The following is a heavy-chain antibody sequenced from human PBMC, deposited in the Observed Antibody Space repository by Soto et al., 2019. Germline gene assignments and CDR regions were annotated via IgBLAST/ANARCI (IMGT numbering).Heavy chain of an antibody. CDR1: GLSFRGYY. CDR2: INHSGST. V-gene: IGHV4-34*01. D-gene: IGHD6-19*01. J-gene: IGHJ3*02. Sequence: SDTLSLTCAVYGLSFRGYYWSWIRQPPGKGLEWIGEINHSGSTNYNPSLKSRVTISVDTSKNQFSLKLSSVTAADTAVYYCARSSSGWYSYGAFDIWGQGTMVS. CDR3: ARSSSGWYSYGAFDI.